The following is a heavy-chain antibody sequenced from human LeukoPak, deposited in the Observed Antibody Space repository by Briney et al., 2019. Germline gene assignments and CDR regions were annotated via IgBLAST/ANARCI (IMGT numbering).Heavy chain of an antibody. CDR3: ARVGDSSGWYPHYFDY. J-gene: IGHJ4*02. CDR2: ISSSGSTI. CDR1: GFTFSSYE. D-gene: IGHD6-19*01. Sequence: PEGSLRLSCAASGFTFSSYEMNWVRQAPGKGLEWVSYISSSGSTIYYADSVKGRFTISRDNAKNSLYLQMNSLRAEDTAVYYCARVGDSSGWYPHYFDYWGQGTLVTVSS. V-gene: IGHV3-48*03.